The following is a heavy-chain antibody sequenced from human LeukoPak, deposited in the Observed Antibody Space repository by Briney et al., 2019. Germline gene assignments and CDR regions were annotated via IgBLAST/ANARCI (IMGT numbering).Heavy chain of an antibody. V-gene: IGHV3-74*01. Sequence: GGSLRLSCAASGFTFSRNWMHWVRQAPGKGLVWVSRINSDGSSTSYADSVKGRITFSRDNSKNTLSLQLRSLRAEDTAVYYCAKDLSYTSGASDHWGQGTLVTVSS. J-gene: IGHJ4*02. D-gene: IGHD6-19*01. CDR1: GFTFSRNW. CDR3: AKDLSYTSGASDH. CDR2: INSDGSST.